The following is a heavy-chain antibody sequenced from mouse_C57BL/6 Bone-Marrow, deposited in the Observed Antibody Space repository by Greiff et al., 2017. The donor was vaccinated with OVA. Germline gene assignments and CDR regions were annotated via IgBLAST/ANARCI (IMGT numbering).Heavy chain of an antibody. CDR1: GYTFTSYW. Sequence: QVQLQQPGAELVMPGASVKLSCKASGYTFTSYWMHWVKQRPGQGLEWIGEIDPSDSYTNYNQKFKGKSTLTVDKSSSTAYMQLSSLTSEDSAVYYCARALMDDWGQGTSVTVSS. CDR2: IDPSDSYT. CDR3: ARALMDD. V-gene: IGHV1-69*01. J-gene: IGHJ4*01.